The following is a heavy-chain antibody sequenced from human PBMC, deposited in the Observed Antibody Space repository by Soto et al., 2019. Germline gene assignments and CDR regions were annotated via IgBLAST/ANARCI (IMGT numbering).Heavy chain of an antibody. Sequence: PGGSLRLSCAASGFTFSSYAMSWVRQAPGKGLEWVSAISGSGGSTYYADSVKGRFTISRDNSKNTLYLQMNSLRAEDTAVYYCAKDPLYYDSSGTIDYWGQGXLVTVHS. J-gene: IGHJ4*02. V-gene: IGHV3-23*01. CDR2: ISGSGGST. D-gene: IGHD3-22*01. CDR1: GFTFSSYA. CDR3: AKDPLYYDSSGTIDY.